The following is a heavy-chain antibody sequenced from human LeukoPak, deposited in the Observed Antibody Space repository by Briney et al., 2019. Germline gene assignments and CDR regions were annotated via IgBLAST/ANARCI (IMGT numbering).Heavy chain of an antibody. CDR3: ARARVAAEYFQH. CDR2: IYSGGST. Sequence: GALRLSCAASGFTVSSNYMSWVRQAPGKGLEWVSVIYSGGSTYYADSVKGRFTISRDNSKNTLYLQMNSLRAEDTAVYYCARARVAAEYFQHWGQGTLVTVSS. CDR1: GFTVSSNY. D-gene: IGHD2-15*01. V-gene: IGHV3-53*01. J-gene: IGHJ1*01.